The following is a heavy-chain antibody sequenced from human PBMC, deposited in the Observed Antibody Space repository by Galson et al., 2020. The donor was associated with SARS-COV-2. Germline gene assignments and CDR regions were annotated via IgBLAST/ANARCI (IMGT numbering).Heavy chain of an antibody. Sequence: GESLKISCAASGFTFSSYIMTWVRQAPGKGLEWVSSIRASGGDTNYAASVNRRVTISRENSKHTLYLQMNSLRAEDTAVYYCAKDQVATIYYYYYGMDVWGKGTTVTVSA. V-gene: IGHV3-23*01. CDR2: IRASGGDT. D-gene: IGHD5-12*01. CDR1: GFTFSSYI. CDR3: AKDQVATIYYYYYGMDV. J-gene: IGHJ6*04.